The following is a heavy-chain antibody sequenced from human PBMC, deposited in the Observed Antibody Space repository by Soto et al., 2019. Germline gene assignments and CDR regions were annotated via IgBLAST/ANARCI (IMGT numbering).Heavy chain of an antibody. J-gene: IGHJ6*02. D-gene: IGHD2-2*02. Sequence: GGSLRLSCVGSGFTFSTYSISWVRQAPGKGLEWVSSISSRSDIYYADSVKGRFTISRDNAKNSVSLQMNSLRAEDTAVYYCAREYTAWPLAYGLDVWGQGTTVTVSS. CDR3: AREYTAWPLAYGLDV. V-gene: IGHV3-21*01. CDR2: ISSRSDI. CDR1: GFTFSTYS.